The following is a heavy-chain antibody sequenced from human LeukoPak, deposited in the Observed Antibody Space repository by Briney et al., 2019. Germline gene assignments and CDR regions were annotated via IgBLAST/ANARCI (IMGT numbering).Heavy chain of an antibody. J-gene: IGHJ6*02. Sequence: GGSLRLSCEASEFTFSNYWMHWVRQVPGKGLVWVSRIRSDGGDTTYADFVQGRFTISRDNVKNMLYLQMNSLRAEDTAVYYCARLAARQILGYYGMGVWGQGTTVTVSS. CDR3: ARLAARQILGYYGMGV. D-gene: IGHD6-6*01. CDR2: IRSDGGDT. CDR1: EFTFSNYW. V-gene: IGHV3-74*01.